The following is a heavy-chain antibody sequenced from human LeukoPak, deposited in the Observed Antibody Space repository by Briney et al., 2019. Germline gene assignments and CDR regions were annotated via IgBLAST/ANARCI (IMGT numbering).Heavy chain of an antibody. D-gene: IGHD6-6*01. J-gene: IGHJ4*02. CDR3: ARGPNSNWSGLDF. V-gene: IGHV3-7*01. CDR2: IKQDGSEE. Sequence: GGSLRLSCAASGFTFSNYWMSWVRQAPGKGLEWVAKIKQDGSEEYYVDSVKGRFTVSRDNAKNTLYLQVNNLRAEDTAVYYCARGPNSNWSGLDFWGQGTLLTVSS. CDR1: GFTFSNYW.